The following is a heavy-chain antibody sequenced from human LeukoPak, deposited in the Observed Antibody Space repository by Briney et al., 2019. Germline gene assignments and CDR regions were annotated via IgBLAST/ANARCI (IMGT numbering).Heavy chain of an antibody. CDR2: IYYSGST. CDR1: GGSISSSNYY. CDR3: ARPYRDILTDYYTWADVFDI. D-gene: IGHD3-9*01. V-gene: IGHV4-39*01. Sequence: SETLFLTCTVSGGSISSSNYYWGWIRQPPGKGLEWIGSIYYSGSTYYNPSLKSRVTISVDTSKNQFSLKLSSVTAADTAVYYCARPYRDILTDYYTWADVFDIWGQGTMVTVSS. J-gene: IGHJ3*02.